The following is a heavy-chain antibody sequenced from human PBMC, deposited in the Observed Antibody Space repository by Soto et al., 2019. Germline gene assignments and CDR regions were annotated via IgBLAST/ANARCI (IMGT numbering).Heavy chain of an antibody. Sequence: EVQLLESGGGLIQPGGSLSLSCAASGFTFSDYAMTWVRQAPGKGLEWVSVITGSGGKTFYADYVKGRFSISRDNSKNTVYLEINSLRAEDTAVYYCAKGILSDYYGSGTYDYWGQGTLVTVSS. J-gene: IGHJ4*02. CDR3: AKGILSDYYGSGTYDY. V-gene: IGHV3-23*01. D-gene: IGHD3-10*01. CDR1: GFTFSDYA. CDR2: ITGSGGKT.